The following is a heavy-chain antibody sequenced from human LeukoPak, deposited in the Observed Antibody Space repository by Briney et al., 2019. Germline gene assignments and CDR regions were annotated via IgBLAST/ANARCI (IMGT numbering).Heavy chain of an antibody. J-gene: IGHJ4*02. D-gene: IGHD5-12*01. CDR3: ARDGGYSGYVFDY. CDR1: GGSISSYY. Sequence: PSETLSLTCTVSGGSISSYYWSWIRQPPGKGLEWIGYIYYSGSTNYNPSLKSRVTISVDTSKNQFSLKLSSVTAADTAVYYCARDGGYSGYVFDYWGQGTLVTVSS. V-gene: IGHV4-59*01. CDR2: IYYSGST.